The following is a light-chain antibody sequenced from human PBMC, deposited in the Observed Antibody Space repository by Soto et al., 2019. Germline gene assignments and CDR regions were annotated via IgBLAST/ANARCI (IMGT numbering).Light chain of an antibody. J-gene: IGLJ3*02. CDR1: NSDVGGYNS. CDR3: SSYTTNKTRV. V-gene: IGLV2-14*01. CDR2: EVS. Sequence: QSVLTQPASVSGSPGQSITISCTGTNSDVGGYNSVSWYQQHPGKAPKLMIYEVSYRPSGVSDRFSGSRSDTTASLTISGLQADDEADYYCSSYTTNKTRVFGGGTKLTVL.